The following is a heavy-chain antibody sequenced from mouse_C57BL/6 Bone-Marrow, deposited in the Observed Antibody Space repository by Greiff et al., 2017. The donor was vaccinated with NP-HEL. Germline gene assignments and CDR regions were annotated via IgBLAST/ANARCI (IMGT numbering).Heavy chain of an antibody. CDR3: TSSDYYGSSYWYFDD. Sequence: VQLQQSGAELVRPGASVTLSCKASGYTFTDYEMHWVKQTPVHGLEWIGAIDPETGGTAYNQKFKGKAILTADKSSSTAYMELRSLTSEDSAVYYCTSSDYYGSSYWYFDDWGTGTTVTVSS. J-gene: IGHJ1*03. V-gene: IGHV1-15*01. CDR1: GYTFTDYE. D-gene: IGHD1-1*01. CDR2: IDPETGGT.